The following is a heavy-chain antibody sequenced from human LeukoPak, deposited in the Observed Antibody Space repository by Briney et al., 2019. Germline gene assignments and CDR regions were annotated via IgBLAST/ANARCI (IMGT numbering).Heavy chain of an antibody. J-gene: IGHJ4*02. Sequence: PGGSLRLSCAASGFTFDDYGMSWVRQAPGKGLEWACGINWNGGSTGYADSVKGRFTISRDNAKHSLYLQMNRLRAEDTALYYSARVEGGGSSWYFDYWGQGTLVTVSS. V-gene: IGHV3-20*04. D-gene: IGHD6-13*01. CDR2: INWNGGST. CDR3: ARVEGGGSSWYFDY. CDR1: GFTFDDYG.